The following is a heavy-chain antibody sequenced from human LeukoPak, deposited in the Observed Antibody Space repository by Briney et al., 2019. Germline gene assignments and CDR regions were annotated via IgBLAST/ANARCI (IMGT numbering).Heavy chain of an antibody. CDR2: INHSGST. Sequence: SETLSLTCAVYGGSFSGYYWSWIRQSPGKGLEWIGEINHSGSTNYNPSLKSRVTISVDTSKNQFSLKLSSVTAADTAVYYCARGISSWTRFDYWGQGTLVTVSS. V-gene: IGHV4-34*01. D-gene: IGHD6-13*01. J-gene: IGHJ4*02. CDR3: ARGISSWTRFDY. CDR1: GGSFSGYY.